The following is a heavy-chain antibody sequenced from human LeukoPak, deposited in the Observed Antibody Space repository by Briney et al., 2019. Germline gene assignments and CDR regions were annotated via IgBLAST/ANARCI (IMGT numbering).Heavy chain of an antibody. CDR1: GLSFGTHW. J-gene: IGHJ4*02. V-gene: IGHV3-7*01. Sequence: GGSLRLSCAASGLSFGTHWMAWVRQPPGAGPEWVANIKQDESETYYADAVRGRFTITRDNAKNSLYLQMNNLRGEDTAVYYCARDSGDRPQAVGYFFDYWGQGSLVTVSS. CDR3: ARDSGDRPQAVGYFFDY. D-gene: IGHD7-27*01. CDR2: IKQDESET.